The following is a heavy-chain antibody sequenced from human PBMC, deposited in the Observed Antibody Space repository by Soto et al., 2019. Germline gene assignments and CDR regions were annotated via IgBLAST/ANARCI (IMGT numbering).Heavy chain of an antibody. Sequence: QVQLVQSGAEVKKPGASVKVSCRASGYTFTRYALHWARQAPGQRLEWMGWINAGNGITTYSQKFQGRVTITRDKSASTAYMELSSLTSEDTAVYYCARGGQLLSVAFDIWGQGTMVTVSS. CDR1: GYTFTRYA. J-gene: IGHJ3*02. CDR3: ARGGQLLSVAFDI. D-gene: IGHD2-2*01. CDR2: INAGNGIT. V-gene: IGHV1-3*01.